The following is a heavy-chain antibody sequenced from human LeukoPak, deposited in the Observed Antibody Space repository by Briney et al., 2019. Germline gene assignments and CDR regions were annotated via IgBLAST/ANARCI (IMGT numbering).Heavy chain of an antibody. J-gene: IGHJ4*02. Sequence: PGGSLRLSCAASGFTFSSYAMSWVRQAPGKGLEWVAVIYTSGNAFYADSVKGRFTISRDNSKDTIYLQMNSVRVEDTAVYYCAREVGYGVFDYWGQGTLVTVSS. CDR1: GFTFSSYA. CDR3: AREVGYGVFDY. D-gene: IGHD5-18*01. V-gene: IGHV3-23*03. CDR2: IYTSGNA.